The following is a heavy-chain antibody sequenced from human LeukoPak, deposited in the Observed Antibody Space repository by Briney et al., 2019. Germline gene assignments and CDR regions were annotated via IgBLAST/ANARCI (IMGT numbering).Heavy chain of an antibody. J-gene: IGHJ4*02. Sequence: EASVQVSCKASGYTSISYALHWVRQAPGQRLEWMGWINAGNGNTKYAQNFQDRVTITRDTSASTAYMNLRSLKSEDTAVYYWARLKSYSGYTNDAALEYWGQGTLVTVSS. CDR3: ARLKSYSGYTNDAALEY. CDR1: GYTSISYA. D-gene: IGHD5-12*01. CDR2: INAGNGNT. V-gene: IGHV1-3*01.